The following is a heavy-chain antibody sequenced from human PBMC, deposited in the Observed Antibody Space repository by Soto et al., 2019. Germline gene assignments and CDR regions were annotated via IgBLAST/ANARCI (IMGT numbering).Heavy chain of an antibody. Sequence: GGSLRLSCAASASGFTFSSYVMSWVRQAPGKGLGWVSAISGSGGSTYYADSVKGRFTISRDNSKNTLYLQMNSLRAEDTAVYYCARPFWNGYYTWWFDPWGQGTLVTVSS. CDR2: ISGSGGST. V-gene: IGHV3-23*01. CDR3: ARPFWNGYYTWWFDP. CDR1: GFTFSSYV. J-gene: IGHJ5*02. D-gene: IGHD3-3*01.